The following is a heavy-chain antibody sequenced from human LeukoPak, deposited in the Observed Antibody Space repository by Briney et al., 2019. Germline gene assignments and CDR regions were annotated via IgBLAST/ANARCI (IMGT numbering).Heavy chain of an antibody. CDR2: ISGSGGST. J-gene: IGHJ4*02. Sequence: GGSLRLPCAASGFTFSSYAMSWVRQAPGKGLEWVSAISGSGGSTYYADSVKGRFTISRDSSKNTLYLQMNSLRAEDTAVYYCAPGRLYQDYWGQGTLVTVSS. CDR1: GFTFSSYA. D-gene: IGHD2-2*01. CDR3: APGRLYQDY. V-gene: IGHV3-23*01.